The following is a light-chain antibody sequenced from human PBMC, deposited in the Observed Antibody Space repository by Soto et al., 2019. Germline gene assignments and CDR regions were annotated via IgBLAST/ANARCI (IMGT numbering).Light chain of an antibody. CDR2: DAS. J-gene: IGKJ1*01. Sequence: GLTQSPATLSLSPGERATLSCRASQSVSSYLAWYQQKPGQAPRLLIYDASNRATGIPARFSGSGSGTDFTLTISSLEPEDFAVYYCQQRSNWPRTFGQGTKVDIK. CDR1: QSVSSY. V-gene: IGKV3-11*01. CDR3: QQRSNWPRT.